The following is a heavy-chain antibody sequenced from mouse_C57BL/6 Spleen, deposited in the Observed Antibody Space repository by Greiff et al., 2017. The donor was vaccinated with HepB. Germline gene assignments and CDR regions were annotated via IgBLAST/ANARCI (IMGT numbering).Heavy chain of an antibody. CDR1: GFTFSDYY. CDR2: INYDGSST. V-gene: IGHV5-16*01. J-gene: IGHJ4*01. D-gene: IGHD5-1*01. CDR3: ARVPDAMDY. Sequence: EVNLVESEGGLVQPGSSMKLSCTASGFTFSDYYMAWVRQVPEKGLEWVANINYDGSSTYYLDSLKSRFIISRDNAKNILYLQMSSLKSEDTATYYCARVPDAMDYWGQGTSVTVSS.